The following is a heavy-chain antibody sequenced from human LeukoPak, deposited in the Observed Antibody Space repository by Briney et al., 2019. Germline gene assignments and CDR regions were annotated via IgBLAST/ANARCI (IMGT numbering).Heavy chain of an antibody. Sequence: ASVKVSCKVSGYTLTELSMHWVRQAPGKGLEWMGGFDPEDGETIYAQKFQGRVTMTEDTSTDTAYMELSSLRSGDTAVYYCATIVGALLFDWFDPWGQGTLVTVSS. V-gene: IGHV1-24*01. D-gene: IGHD1-26*01. CDR2: FDPEDGET. CDR3: ATIVGALLFDWFDP. CDR1: GYTLTELS. J-gene: IGHJ5*02.